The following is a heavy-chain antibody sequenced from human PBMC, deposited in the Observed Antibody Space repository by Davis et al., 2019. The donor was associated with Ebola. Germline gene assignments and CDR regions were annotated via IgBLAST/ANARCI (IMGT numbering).Heavy chain of an antibody. J-gene: IGHJ6*02. CDR1: GGSISSYY. D-gene: IGHD6-19*01. CDR2: IYYSGST. CDR3: ARDRWLRNYYYYGMDV. V-gene: IGHV4-59*12. Sequence: PSETLSLTCTVSGGSISSYYWSWIRQPPGKGLEWIGYIYYSGSTNYNPSLKSRVTISVDTSKNQFSLKLSSVTAADTAVYYCARDRWLRNYYYYGMDVWGQGTTVTVSS.